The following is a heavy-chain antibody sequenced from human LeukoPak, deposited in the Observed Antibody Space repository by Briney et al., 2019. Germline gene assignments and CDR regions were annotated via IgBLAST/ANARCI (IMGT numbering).Heavy chain of an antibody. CDR1: GFTFNTYS. V-gene: IGHV3-21*06. CDR2: IDSSGGYM. CDR3: LRGDRRDY. Sequence: GRTLRLSCEASGFTFNTYSMNWARQDPGKGLEWVSSIDSSGGYMFYADSVKGRFIISRDNAKDSLYLQMNSLRVEDTAVYYCLRGDRRDYWGQGTLVTVSS. J-gene: IGHJ4*02.